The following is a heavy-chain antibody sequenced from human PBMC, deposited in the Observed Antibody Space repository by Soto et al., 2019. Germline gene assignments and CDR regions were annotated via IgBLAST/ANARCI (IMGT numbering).Heavy chain of an antibody. Sequence: GGSLRLSCSASGFTFSSYAMHWVRQAPGKGLEYVSAISSNGGSTYYADSVKGRFTISRDNSKNTLYLQMSSLRAEDTAVYYCVKDSTYDYYDSSGTPGQSYYYYGMDVWGQGTTVTVPS. CDR1: GFTFSSYA. CDR2: ISSNGGST. D-gene: IGHD3-22*01. CDR3: VKDSTYDYYDSSGTPGQSYYYYGMDV. V-gene: IGHV3-64D*06. J-gene: IGHJ6*02.